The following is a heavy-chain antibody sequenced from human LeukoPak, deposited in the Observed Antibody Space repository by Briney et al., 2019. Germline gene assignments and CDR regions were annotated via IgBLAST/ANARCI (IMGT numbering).Heavy chain of an antibody. V-gene: IGHV3-53*01. J-gene: IGHJ3*02. Sequence: GGSLRLSCAASGFTVSSNYMSWVRQAPGKGLEWVSIIYSGGSTFYADSVKGRFTISRDNSKNTLYLQMNSLRAEDTAVYYCARSHDILTGYADDAFDIWGQGTMVTVSS. D-gene: IGHD3-9*01. CDR1: GFTVSSNY. CDR2: IYSGGST. CDR3: ARSHDILTGYADDAFDI.